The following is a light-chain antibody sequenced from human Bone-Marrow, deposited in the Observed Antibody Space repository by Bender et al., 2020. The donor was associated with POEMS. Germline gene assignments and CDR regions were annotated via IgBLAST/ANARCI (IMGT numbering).Light chain of an antibody. J-gene: IGLJ1*01. V-gene: IGLV2-14*01. Sequence: QSALTQPASVSGSPGQSITISCTGTGSDVGGYNFVSWYQQHPGKAPKLIIYEINKRPSGVSDRFSGSKSGNTASLTISGLQAEDEAEYYCSSYTSNNTPNVFGTGTKVTVL. CDR3: SSYTSNNTPNV. CDR2: EIN. CDR1: GSDVGGYNF.